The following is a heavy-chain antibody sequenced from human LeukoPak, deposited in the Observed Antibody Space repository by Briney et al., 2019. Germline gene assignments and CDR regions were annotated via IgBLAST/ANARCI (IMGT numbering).Heavy chain of an antibody. Sequence: GGSLRLSCAASGFTVSSNYMSWVRQAPGKGLEWVSVIYSGGSTYYADSVKGRFTISSDNSKNTLYLQMNSLRAEDTAVYYCARDQLYYFDYWGQGTLVTVSS. J-gene: IGHJ4*02. V-gene: IGHV3-53*01. CDR1: GFTVSSNY. CDR3: ARDQLYYFDY. CDR2: IYSGGST. D-gene: IGHD2-2*01.